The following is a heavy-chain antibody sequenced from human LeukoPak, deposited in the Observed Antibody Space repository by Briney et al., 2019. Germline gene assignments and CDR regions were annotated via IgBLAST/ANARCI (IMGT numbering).Heavy chain of an antibody. CDR2: IYYSGST. CDR1: GGSISSSDYY. J-gene: IGHJ6*04. Sequence: SQTLSLTCTVSGGSISSSDYYWSWIRQPPGKGLEWIGYIYYSGSTYYNPSLKSRVTISVDTSKNQFSLKLSSVTAADTAVYYCARDQDCSSTSCYSTSGMDVWGKGTTVTVSS. CDR3: ARDQDCSSTSCYSTSGMDV. D-gene: IGHD2-2*01. V-gene: IGHV4-30-4*01.